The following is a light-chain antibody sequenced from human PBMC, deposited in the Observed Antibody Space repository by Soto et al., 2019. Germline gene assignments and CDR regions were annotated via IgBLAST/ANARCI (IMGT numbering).Light chain of an antibody. CDR1: QSISYY. Sequence: IQMTQSPSSLSASVGDRVTITCRASQSISYYLNWYQQKPGKAPNLLIYAASSLQSGVPSRFSGSGSGTDFTLTISSLQPEDFATYYCQQSYTTLLTFGGGTMVEIK. CDR3: QQSYTTLLT. CDR2: AAS. V-gene: IGKV1-39*01. J-gene: IGKJ4*01.